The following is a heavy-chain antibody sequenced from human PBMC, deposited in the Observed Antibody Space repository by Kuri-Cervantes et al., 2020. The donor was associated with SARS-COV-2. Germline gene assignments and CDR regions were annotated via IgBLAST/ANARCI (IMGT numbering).Heavy chain of an antibody. V-gene: IGHV4-34*01. CDR2: INHSGST. D-gene: IGHD5-18*01. J-gene: IGHJ4*02. CDR1: GGSFSGYY. Sequence: SQTLSLTCAVYGGSFSGYYWSWIRQPPGKGLEWIGEINHSGSTNYNPSLKSRVTISVDTSKNQYSLKLSSVIAADTAVYYCARGAFRIRIQLWDGFDYWGQGTLVTVSS. CDR3: ARGAFRIRIQLWDGFDY.